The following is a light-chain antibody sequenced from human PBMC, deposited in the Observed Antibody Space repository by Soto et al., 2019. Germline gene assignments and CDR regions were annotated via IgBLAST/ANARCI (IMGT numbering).Light chain of an antibody. CDR2: DVS. CDR3: CSYTSSTTPL. J-gene: IGLJ2*01. Sequence: QSALTQPASVSGSPGQSITISCTGSSSDVGGYHYVSWYQQYPGEAPQLVISDVSNRPSVVSNRFSGYKSGNTASLTISGLQAEDEAYYYCCSYTSSTTPLFGGGTKVTVL. CDR1: SSDVGGYHY. V-gene: IGLV2-14*01.